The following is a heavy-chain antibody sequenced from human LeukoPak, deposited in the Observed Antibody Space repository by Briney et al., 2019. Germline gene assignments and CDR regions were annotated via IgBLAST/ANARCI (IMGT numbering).Heavy chain of an antibody. CDR2: INPNSGGT. J-gene: IGHJ3*02. V-gene: IGHV1-2*02. D-gene: IGHD3-10*01. CDR1: GYTFTGYY. CDR3: ARICITMVRGVLDAFDI. Sequence: ASVKVSCKASGYTFTGYYMHWVRQAPGQGLEWMGWINPNSGGTNYAQKFQGRVTMTRDTSISTAYMELSRLRSDDTAVYYCARICITMVRGVLDAFDIWGQGTMVTVSS.